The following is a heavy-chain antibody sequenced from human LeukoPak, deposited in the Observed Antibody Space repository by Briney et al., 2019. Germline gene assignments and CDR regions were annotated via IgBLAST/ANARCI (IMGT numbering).Heavy chain of an antibody. CDR2: ISSSSSYI. V-gene: IGHV3-21*01. J-gene: IGHJ4*02. CDR1: GFTLSSYS. D-gene: IGHD3-16*02. CDR3: ASQSSYFDY. Sequence: GGSLRHSCAPSGFTLSSYSTNSVRQAPRGGLAGVSSISSSSSYIYHADSVKGRFTISRDNAKNSLYLQMNSLRAEDTAVYYCASQSSYFDYWGEGTLVTVSS.